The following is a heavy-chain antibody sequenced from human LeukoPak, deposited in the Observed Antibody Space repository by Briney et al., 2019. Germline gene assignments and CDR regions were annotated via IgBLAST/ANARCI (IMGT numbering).Heavy chain of an antibody. CDR2: IIPIFGTA. D-gene: IGHD3-10*01. CDR3: AGEAGSGSFVLDY. Sequence: ASVKVSCRASGGTFSSYAISWVRQAPGQGLEWMGGIIPIFGTANYAQKFQGRVTITTDESTSTAYMGLSSLRSEDTAVYYCAGEAGSGSFVLDYWGQGTLVTVSS. V-gene: IGHV1-69*05. J-gene: IGHJ4*02. CDR1: GGTFSSYA.